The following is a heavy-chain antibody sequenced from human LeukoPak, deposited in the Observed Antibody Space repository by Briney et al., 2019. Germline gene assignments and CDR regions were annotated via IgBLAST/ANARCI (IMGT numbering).Heavy chain of an antibody. V-gene: IGHV4-59*01. CDR3: ARGFASSWYYFDY. CDR2: IYSSGST. J-gene: IGHJ4*02. Sequence: SETLSLTCTVSGGSISNIYWSWIRQSPGERLEWMGYIYSSGSTNYNPSLKSRVTISVDTSKNQFSLKLSFVTAADTAMYYCARGFASSWYYFDYWGQGTLVTVSS. CDR1: GGSISNIY. D-gene: IGHD6-13*01.